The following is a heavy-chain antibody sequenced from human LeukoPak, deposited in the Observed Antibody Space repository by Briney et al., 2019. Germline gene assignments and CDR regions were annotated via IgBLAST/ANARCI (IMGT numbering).Heavy chain of an antibody. D-gene: IGHD6-19*01. J-gene: IGHJ4*02. CDR3: ARGPEAVGGTEYYFDY. CDR2: INHSGST. Sequence: SETLSLTCAVYGGSFSGYYWSWIRQPPGKGLEWIGEINHSGSTNYNPSLKSRVTISVDTSKNQFSLKLSSVTAADTAVYYCARGPEAVGGTEYYFDYWGQGILVTVSS. V-gene: IGHV4-34*01. CDR1: GGSFSGYY.